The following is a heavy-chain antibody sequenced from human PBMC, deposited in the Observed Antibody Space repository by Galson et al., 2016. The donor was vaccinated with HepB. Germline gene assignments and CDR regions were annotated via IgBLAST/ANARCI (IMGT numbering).Heavy chain of an antibody. CDR1: GYTFTSYA. V-gene: IGHV1-3*01. Sequence: SVKVSCKASGYTFTSYAMHWVRQAPGQRLEWMGWINAGNGNTKFSQKLQGRVTITRDTSASTAYMELSSLRSEDTAVYYCARSGKRMVVTAPIDYWGQGTLVTVSS. CDR2: INAGNGNT. D-gene: IGHD2-21*02. CDR3: ARSGKRMVVTAPIDY. J-gene: IGHJ4*02.